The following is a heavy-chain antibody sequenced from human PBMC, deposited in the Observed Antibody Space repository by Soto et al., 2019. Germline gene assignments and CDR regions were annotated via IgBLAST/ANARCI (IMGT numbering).Heavy chain of an antibody. CDR3: TTHVEIYCGDGCYSNF. CDR1: GFTFSNAW. V-gene: IGHV3-15*07. D-gene: IGHD2-21*02. CDR2: IKSKTDGGTT. Sequence: GGSLRLSCAASGFTFSNAWMNWVRQAPGKGLEWVGRIKSKTDGGTTDYAAPVKGRFTISRDDSKNTLYLQMNSLKTEDTAVYYCTTHVEIYCGDGCYSNFWGQGTLVTVSS. J-gene: IGHJ4*02.